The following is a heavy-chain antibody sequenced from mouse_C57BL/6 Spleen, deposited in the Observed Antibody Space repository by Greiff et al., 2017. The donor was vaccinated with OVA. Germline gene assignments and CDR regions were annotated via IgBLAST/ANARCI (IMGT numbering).Heavy chain of an antibody. CDR2: INPNNGGT. J-gene: IGHJ4*01. CDR1: GYTFTDYY. D-gene: IGHD1-1*01. Sequence: VQLQQSGPELVKPGASVKISCKASGYTFTDYYMNWVKQSHGKSLEWIGDINPNNGGTSYNQKFKGKATLTVDKSSSTAYMELRSLTSEDSAVYYCARITTVAYYAMDYWGQGTSVTVSS. V-gene: IGHV1-26*01. CDR3: ARITTVAYYAMDY.